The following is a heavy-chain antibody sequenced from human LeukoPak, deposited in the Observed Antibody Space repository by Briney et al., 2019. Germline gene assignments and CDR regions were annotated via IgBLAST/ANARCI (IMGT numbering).Heavy chain of an antibody. J-gene: IGHJ4*02. Sequence: GRSLTLSCAASGFTFSSYDMFWVRRPPGKGLEWVAVISYDESHKYYADSVKGRFTISRDNSQNTLYLQMNSLRLEDTAVYYCARKYDTLTAPSPLDSWGQGTLVTVSS. V-gene: IGHV3-30*03. D-gene: IGHD3-9*01. CDR2: ISYDESHK. CDR1: GFTFSSYD. CDR3: ARKYDTLTAPSPLDS.